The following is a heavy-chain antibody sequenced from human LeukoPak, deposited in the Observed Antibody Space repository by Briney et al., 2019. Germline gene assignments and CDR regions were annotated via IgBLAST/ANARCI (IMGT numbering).Heavy chain of an antibody. D-gene: IGHD6-13*01. CDR1: GYSFTSYW. CDR3: ASKPGIAAAGTSDAFDI. CDR2: IYPGDSDT. Sequence: GESLKISCKGSGYSFTSYWIGWVRQMPGKGLEWMGIIYPGDSDTRYSPSFQGQVTISADKSISTAYLQWSSLKASDTAMYYCASKPGIAAAGTSDAFDIWGQGTMVTVSS. V-gene: IGHV5-51*01. J-gene: IGHJ3*02.